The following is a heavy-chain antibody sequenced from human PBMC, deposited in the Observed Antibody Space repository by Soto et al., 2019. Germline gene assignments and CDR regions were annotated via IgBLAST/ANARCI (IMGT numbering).Heavy chain of an antibody. CDR2: IYYSGST. CDR1: GGAISSSSYY. Sequence: QLQLQESGPGLVKPSETLSLTCTVSGGAISSSSYYWGWIRQPPGQGLEWIGSIYYSGSTYYNPTLKSRCALSVDTSKNQFSLTLSALTAADTAVYYCARHFWFGLYGMDVWGQGTTVTVSS. V-gene: IGHV4-39*01. D-gene: IGHD3-10*01. CDR3: ARHFWFGLYGMDV. J-gene: IGHJ6*02.